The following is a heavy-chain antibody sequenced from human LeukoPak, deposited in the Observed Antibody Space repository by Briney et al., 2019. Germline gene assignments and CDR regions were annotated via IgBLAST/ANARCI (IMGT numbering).Heavy chain of an antibody. D-gene: IGHD2-2*01. CDR3: ARIHCSSTSCFGGLYYYYMDV. Sequence: ASVKVSCKASGGTFISYAISWVRQAPGQGLEWMGGIIPIIGTANYAQKFQGRVTITADESTSTAYMELSSLRSEDTAVYYCARIHCSSTSCFGGLYYYYMDVWGKGTTVTVSS. V-gene: IGHV1-69*13. J-gene: IGHJ6*03. CDR1: GGTFISYA. CDR2: IIPIIGTA.